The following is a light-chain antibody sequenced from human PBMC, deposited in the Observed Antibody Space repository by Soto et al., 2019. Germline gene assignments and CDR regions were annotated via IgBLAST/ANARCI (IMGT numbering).Light chain of an antibody. CDR3: SSYTSSDALEGV. Sequence: QSVLTQPASVSGSPGQSITISCTGTSSDVGGYNYVSWYQQHPGKAPKLMLYEVSNRPSGVSNRFSGSKSGNTASLTISGLQAEDEADYYCSSYTSSDALEGVFGGGTKLTVL. J-gene: IGLJ3*02. V-gene: IGLV2-14*01. CDR2: EVS. CDR1: SSDVGGYNY.